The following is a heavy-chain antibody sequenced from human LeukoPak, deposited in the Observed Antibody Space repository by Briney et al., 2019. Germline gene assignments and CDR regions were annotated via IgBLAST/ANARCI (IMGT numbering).Heavy chain of an antibody. V-gene: IGHV4-39*01. CDR2: IYYSGST. Sequence: SETLSLTCTVSGGSISSSSYYWGWIRQPPGKGLEWIGSIYYSGSTYYNPSLKSRVTISVDTSKNQFPLKLSSVTAADTAVYYCASYSSGYYYDFDYWGQGTLVTVSS. D-gene: IGHD3-22*01. CDR3: ASYSSGYYYDFDY. J-gene: IGHJ4*02. CDR1: GGSISSSSYY.